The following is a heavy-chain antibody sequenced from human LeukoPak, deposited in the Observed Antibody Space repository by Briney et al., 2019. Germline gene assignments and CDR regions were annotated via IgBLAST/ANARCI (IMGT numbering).Heavy chain of an antibody. D-gene: IGHD2-2*02. V-gene: IGHV4-39*01. CDR3: ARLVRVPAAIMDDAFDI. J-gene: IGHJ3*02. CDR2: IYYSGST. CDR1: GGSISSSSYY. Sequence: PSETLSLTCTVSGGSISSSSYYWGWIRQPPGKGLEWIGSIYYSGSTYYNPSLKSRVTISVDTSKNQFSPKLSSVTAADTAVYYCARLVRVPAAIMDDAFDIWGQGTMVTVSS.